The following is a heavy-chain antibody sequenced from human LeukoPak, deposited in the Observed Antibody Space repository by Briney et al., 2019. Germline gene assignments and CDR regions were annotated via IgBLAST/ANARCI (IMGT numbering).Heavy chain of an antibody. Sequence: PSETLSLTCTVSGGSISSYYWSWLRQPPGKGLEWIGYIYYSGSANYNPSLTSRVTISVDTSKNQFSLKLSSVTAADTAVYYCARVYRYDFWSGYYRSANWFDPWGQGTLVTVSS. CDR3: ARVYRYDFWSGYYRSANWFDP. CDR1: GGSISSYY. J-gene: IGHJ5*02. D-gene: IGHD3-3*01. CDR2: IYYSGSA. V-gene: IGHV4-59*01.